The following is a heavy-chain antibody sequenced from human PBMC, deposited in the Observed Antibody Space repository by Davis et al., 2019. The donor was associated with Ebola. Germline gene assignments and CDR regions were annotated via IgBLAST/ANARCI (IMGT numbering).Heavy chain of an antibody. CDR2: IYYSGST. CDR1: GGSISSYY. CDR3: ARLGATPYGMDV. V-gene: IGHV4-59*01. J-gene: IGHJ6*04. D-gene: IGHD3-3*01. Sequence: MPSETLSLTCTVPGGSISSYYWSWIRQPPGKGLEWIGYIYYSGSTNYNPSLKSRVTISVDTSKNQFSLKLSSVTAADTAVYYCARLGATPYGMDVWGKGTTVTVSS.